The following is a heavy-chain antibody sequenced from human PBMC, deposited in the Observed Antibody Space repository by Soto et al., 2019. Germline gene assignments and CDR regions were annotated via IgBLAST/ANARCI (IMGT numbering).Heavy chain of an antibody. J-gene: IGHJ4*02. D-gene: IGHD2-15*01. V-gene: IGHV3-30-3*01. Sequence: QVQLVESGGGVVQPGRSLRLSCAASGFTFSSYAMHWVRQAPGKGLEWVAVISYDGSNKYYADSVKGRFTISRDNSKNTLYLQMNSLRAEDTAVYYSARDPVHCSGGSCYSPYFDYWGQGTLVTVSS. CDR2: ISYDGSNK. CDR3: ARDPVHCSGGSCYSPYFDY. CDR1: GFTFSSYA.